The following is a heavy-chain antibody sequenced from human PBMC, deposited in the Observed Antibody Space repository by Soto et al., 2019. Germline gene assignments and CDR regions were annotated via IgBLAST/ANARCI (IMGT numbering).Heavy chain of an antibody. CDR3: AKAAIVVAGMFRIWVDH. J-gene: IGHJ5*02. CDR2: ISGSGGST. CDR1: GFTFSSYA. D-gene: IGHD6-19*01. Sequence: GRSLRLSCAASGFTFSSYAMSWVRQAPGKGLEWVSSISGSGGSTYYADSVKGRFTISRDNSKNTLYLQMNSLRAEDTAVYYCAKAAIVVAGMFRIWVDHSGQGIFGTVFS. V-gene: IGHV3-23*01.